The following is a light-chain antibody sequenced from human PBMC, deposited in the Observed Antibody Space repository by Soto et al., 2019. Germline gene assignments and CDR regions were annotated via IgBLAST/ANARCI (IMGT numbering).Light chain of an antibody. CDR2: DAS. Sequence: DIPMTQSPSTLSASVGDRVTITCRASQSISNRWAWYQQKPGKAPKVLIYDASSLESGVPSRFSGSGSGTEFSLTISGLQPYRFGSRCCQPHGGLWTLGQGTKVEMK. CDR1: QSISNR. J-gene: IGKJ1*01. V-gene: IGKV1-5*01. CDR3: QPHGGLWT.